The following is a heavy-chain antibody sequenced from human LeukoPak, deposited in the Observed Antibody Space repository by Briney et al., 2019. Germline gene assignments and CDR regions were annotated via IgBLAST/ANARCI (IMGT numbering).Heavy chain of an antibody. CDR2: IWYDGGNK. CDR1: GFTFSGYG. CDR3: AKEYRAYYDFWSGYSKYYYYYYMDV. D-gene: IGHD3-3*01. Sequence: PGRSLRLSCAASGFTFSGYGMHWIRQAPGKGLEWVAVIWYDGGNKYYADSVKGRFTISRDNSKNTLYLQMNSLRAEDTAVYYCAKEYRAYYDFWSGYSKYYYYYYMDVWGKGTTVTVSS. V-gene: IGHV3-33*06. J-gene: IGHJ6*03.